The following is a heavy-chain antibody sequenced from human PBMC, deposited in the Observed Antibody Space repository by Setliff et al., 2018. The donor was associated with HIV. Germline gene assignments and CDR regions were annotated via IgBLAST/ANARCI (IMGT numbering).Heavy chain of an antibody. J-gene: IGHJ6*02. V-gene: IGHV1-18*04. CDR2: ISTYSDET. CDR1: GYTFTSYY. CDR3: ARDVEHMMDV. Sequence: ASVKVSCKASGYTFTSYYMHWVRQAPGQGLEWMGWISTYSDETSSSQNLQGRLTMTTDTSTGTAYMELRSLRSDDTAVYYCARDVEHMMDVWGQGTTVTVSS.